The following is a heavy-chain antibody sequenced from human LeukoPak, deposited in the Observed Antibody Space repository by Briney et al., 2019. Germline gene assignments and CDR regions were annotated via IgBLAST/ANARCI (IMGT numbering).Heavy chain of an antibody. D-gene: IGHD5-18*01. J-gene: IGHJ4*02. CDR1: GGSFSNYF. V-gene: IGHV4-59*01. CDR2: IYYSGST. Sequence: SETLSLTCTVSGGSFSNYFRGWIRQPPGKGLGWIGYIYYSGSTNYNPSLKSRVTIQVDTSKNQFSLKLTSVTAADTAVYYCAREGYSYGSKYFDYWGQGTLVTVSS. CDR3: AREGYSYGSKYFDY.